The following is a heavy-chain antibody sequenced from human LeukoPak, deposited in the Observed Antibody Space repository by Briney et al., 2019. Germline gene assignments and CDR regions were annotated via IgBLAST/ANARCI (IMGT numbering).Heavy chain of an antibody. CDR3: ARGLSSSRRFDY. CDR1: GYTFTSYD. V-gene: IGHV1-8*01. D-gene: IGHD6-13*01. CDR2: MNPNSGNT. Sequence: ASVKVSCKASGYTFTSYDINWVRQATGQGLEWMGWMNPNSGNTGYAQKFQGRGTMTRNTSISKAYMELSSLRSEGTAVYYCARGLSSSRRFDYWGQGTLVTVSS. J-gene: IGHJ4*02.